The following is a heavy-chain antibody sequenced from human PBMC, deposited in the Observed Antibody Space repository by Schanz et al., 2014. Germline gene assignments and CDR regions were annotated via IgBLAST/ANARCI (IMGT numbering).Heavy chain of an antibody. V-gene: IGHV1-2*02. CDR2: INPSSGGT. J-gene: IGHJ4*02. CDR1: GYIFTGYY. Sequence: QVQLVQSGVEVKKPGASVKVSCKASGYIFTGYYMNWVRQAPGQGLEWMGWINPSSGGTNYAQKFQGRVTMTRDTSISTAYMELNRLRSDDTAVYYCARDSHRRVAGPGYWGQGTLVTVSS. CDR3: ARDSHRRVAGPGY.